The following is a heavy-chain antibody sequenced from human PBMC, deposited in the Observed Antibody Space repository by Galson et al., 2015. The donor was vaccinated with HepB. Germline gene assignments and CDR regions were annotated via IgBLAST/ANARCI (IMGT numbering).Heavy chain of an antibody. Sequence: SLRLSCAASGFTFSSYAMHWVRQAPGKGLEWVAVISYDGSNKYYADSVKGRFTISRDNSKNTLYLQMNSLRAEDTAVYYCASFSSGIQGRGYWGQGTLVTVSS. CDR1: GFTFSSYA. CDR3: ASFSSGIQGRGY. D-gene: IGHD6-19*01. CDR2: ISYDGSNK. J-gene: IGHJ4*02. V-gene: IGHV3-30-3*01.